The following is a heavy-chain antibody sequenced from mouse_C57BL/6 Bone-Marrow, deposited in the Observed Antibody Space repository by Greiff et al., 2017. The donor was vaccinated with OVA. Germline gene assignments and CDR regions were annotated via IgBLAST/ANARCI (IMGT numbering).Heavy chain of an antibody. J-gene: IGHJ4*01. CDR3: VRHGGELRDY. CDR1: GFSFNTYA. CDR2: IRSKSNNYAT. V-gene: IGHV10-1*01. Sequence: EVQLVESGGGLVQPKGSLKLSCAASGFSFNTYAMNWVRQAPGKGLEWVARIRSKSNNYATYYADSVKDRFTISRDDSESMLYLQMNNLKTEDTAMYYCVRHGGELRDYWGQGTSVTVSS.